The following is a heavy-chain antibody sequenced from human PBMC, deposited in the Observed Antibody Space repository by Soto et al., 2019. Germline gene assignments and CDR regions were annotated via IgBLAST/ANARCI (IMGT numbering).Heavy chain of an antibody. CDR2: ISGSGGST. V-gene: IGHV3-23*01. D-gene: IGHD3-3*01. CDR1: GFTFSSYA. J-gene: IGHJ4*02. Sequence: GGSLRLSCAASGFTFSSYAVSWVRQAPGKGLEWVSSISGSGGSTDYAVSVKGRFTISRDNSKNTLYLQMNSLRAEDTAVYYCAKEDLERDYFDYWGQGTLVTVSS. CDR3: AKEDLERDYFDY.